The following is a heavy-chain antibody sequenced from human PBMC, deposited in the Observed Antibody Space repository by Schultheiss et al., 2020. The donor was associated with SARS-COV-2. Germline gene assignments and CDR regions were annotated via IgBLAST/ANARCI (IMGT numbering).Heavy chain of an antibody. CDR2: ISSSSSTI. J-gene: IGHJ3*02. D-gene: IGHD5-18*01. CDR1: GFTFSSYS. Sequence: GGSLRLSCAASGFTFSSYSMNWVRQAPGKGLEWVSYISSSSSTIYYADSVKGRFTISRDNSKNTLYLQMNSLRAEDTAVYYCAREGYSYGWRAFDIWGQGTMVTVSS. CDR3: AREGYSYGWRAFDI. V-gene: IGHV3-48*01.